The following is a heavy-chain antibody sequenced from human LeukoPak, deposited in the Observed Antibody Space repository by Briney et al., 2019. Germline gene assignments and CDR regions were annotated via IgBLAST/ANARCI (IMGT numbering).Heavy chain of an antibody. V-gene: IGHV1-18*01. J-gene: IGHJ4*02. D-gene: IGHD3-22*01. Sequence: ASVKVSCKASGYTFTSYGISWVRQAPGQGLEWMGWISAYNGNTNYAQKLQGRVTMTTDTSPSTAYMELRSLRSDDTAVYYCARVGEDYDSSGYYYFDYWGQGTLVTVSS. CDR1: GYTFTSYG. CDR3: ARVGEDYDSSGYYYFDY. CDR2: ISAYNGNT.